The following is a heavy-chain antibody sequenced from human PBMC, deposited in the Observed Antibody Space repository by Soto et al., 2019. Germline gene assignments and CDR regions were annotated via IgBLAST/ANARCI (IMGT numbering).Heavy chain of an antibody. CDR3: ARGGDILPGFRAFDI. Sequence: PSETLSLTCTGSGGSISSYYCSWIRQPPWKGLEWIGYIYYSGSTNYNPSLKSRVTISVDTSKNQFSLKLSSVTAADTAVYYCARGGDILPGFRAFDISGQGTILTV. D-gene: IGHD3-9*01. J-gene: IGHJ3*02. CDR1: GGSISSYY. V-gene: IGHV4-59*01. CDR2: IYYSGST.